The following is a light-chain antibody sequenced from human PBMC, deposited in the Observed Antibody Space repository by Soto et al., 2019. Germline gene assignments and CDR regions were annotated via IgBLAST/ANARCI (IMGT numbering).Light chain of an antibody. CDR1: SSNIGSNT. V-gene: IGLV1-44*01. CDR2: SNN. J-gene: IGLJ1*01. CDR3: AAWDDSLNGPFYV. Sequence: QSVLTQPPSASGTPGQRVTISCSGSSSNIGSNTVNWYQQLPGTAPKLLIYSNNQRPSGVPDRFSGSKSGTSASLAISGLQSEDEAEYYCAAWDDSLNGPFYVFGTGTKVTVL.